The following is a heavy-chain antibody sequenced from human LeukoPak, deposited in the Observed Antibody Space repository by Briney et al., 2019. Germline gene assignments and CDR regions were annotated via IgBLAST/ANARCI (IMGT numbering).Heavy chain of an antibody. CDR1: GFTFSSYA. CDR2: ISGSGGST. J-gene: IGHJ4*02. Sequence: PGGSLRLSCAASGFTFSSYAMSWVRQAPGKGLEWVSAISGSGGSTYYADSVKGRFTISRDNSKNTLYLQMNSLRAEDTAVYYCAKGLVWGYWRDPKFYFDYWGQGTLVTVSS. V-gene: IGHV3-23*01. D-gene: IGHD2-8*01. CDR3: AKGLVWGYWRDPKFYFDY.